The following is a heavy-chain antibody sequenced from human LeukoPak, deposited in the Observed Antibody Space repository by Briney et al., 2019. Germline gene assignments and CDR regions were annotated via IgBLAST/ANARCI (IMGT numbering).Heavy chain of an antibody. D-gene: IGHD2-2*01. V-gene: IGHV3-9*01. Sequence: PGGSLRLSCAASGFTFDDYAMHWVRQAPGKGLEWVSGISWNSGSIGYADSVKGRFTISRDNAKNSLYLQMNSLRAEDTAVYYCAKGQLVVVPAASLDYWGQGTLVTVSS. J-gene: IGHJ4*02. CDR2: ISWNSGSI. CDR3: AKGQLVVVPAASLDY. CDR1: GFTFDDYA.